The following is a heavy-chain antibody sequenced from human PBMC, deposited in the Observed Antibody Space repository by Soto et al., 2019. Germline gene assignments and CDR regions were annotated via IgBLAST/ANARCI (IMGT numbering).Heavy chain of an antibody. D-gene: IGHD3-3*01. V-gene: IGHV4-61*08. J-gene: IGHJ4*02. CDR3: ARGLNDFWSGYLPLFDY. Sequence: PSETLSLTCTVSGGSISSGGYYCSRIRQPPGKGLEWIGYIYYSGSTNYNPSLKSRVTISVDTSKNQFSLKLSSVTAADTAVYYCARGLNDFWSGYLPLFDYWGQGTLVTVSS. CDR1: GGSISSGGYY. CDR2: IYYSGST.